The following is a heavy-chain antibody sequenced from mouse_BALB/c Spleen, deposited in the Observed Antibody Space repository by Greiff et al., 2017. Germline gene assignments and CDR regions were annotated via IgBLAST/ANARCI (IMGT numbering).Heavy chain of an antibody. CDR1: GYSITSGYY. CDR2: ISYDGSN. V-gene: IGHV3-6*02. Sequence: EVQLQQSGPGLVKPSQSLSLTCSVTGYSITSGYYWNWIRQFPGNKLEWMGYISYDGSNNYNPSLKNRISITRDTSKNQFFLKLNSVTTEDTATYYCARDNGGTMDYWGQGTSVTVSS. J-gene: IGHJ4*01. D-gene: IGHD1-1*02. CDR3: ARDNGGTMDY.